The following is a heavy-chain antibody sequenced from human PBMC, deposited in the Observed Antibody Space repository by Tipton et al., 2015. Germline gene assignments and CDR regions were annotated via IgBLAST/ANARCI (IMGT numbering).Heavy chain of an antibody. CDR3: ARNRWISH. J-gene: IGHJ4*02. CDR2: IKEDGSEK. Sequence: SLRLSCAASGFTFGSNWMSWVRQAPGKGLEWVANIKEDGSEKFYVDSVKGRFTISRDNAKNSLYLQMNSLRAEDTAVYYCARNRWISHWGQGTLVTVSS. D-gene: IGHD5-12*01. CDR1: GFTFGSNW. V-gene: IGHV3-7*03.